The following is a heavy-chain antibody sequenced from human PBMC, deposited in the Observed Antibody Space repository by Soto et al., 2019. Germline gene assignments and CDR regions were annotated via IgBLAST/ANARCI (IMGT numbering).Heavy chain of an antibody. D-gene: IGHD6-6*01. CDR3: ARGPYSSSSYYFDY. Sequence: EVQLVESGGGLVQPGGSLRLSCAASGFTFSSYSMNWVRQAPGKGLEWVSYISSSSSTIYYADSVKGRFTISRDNAKNSLYLQMNSLRDEDTAVYYCARGPYSSSSYYFDYWGQGTLVTVSS. J-gene: IGHJ4*02. CDR1: GFTFSSYS. CDR2: ISSSSSTI. V-gene: IGHV3-48*02.